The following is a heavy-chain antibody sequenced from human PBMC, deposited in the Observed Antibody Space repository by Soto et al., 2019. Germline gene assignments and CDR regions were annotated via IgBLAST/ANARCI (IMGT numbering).Heavy chain of an antibody. V-gene: IGHV4-34*01. D-gene: IGHD3-22*01. CDR2: INHSGST. CDR3: ARGGNRAKNYYDSSGSWFDP. J-gene: IGHJ5*02. CDR1: GGSFSGYY. Sequence: SETLSLTCAVYGGSFSGYYWSWIRQPPGKGLEWIGEINHSGSTNYNPSLKSRVTISVDTSKNQFSLKLGSVTAADTAVYYCARGGNRAKNYYDSSGSWFDPWGQGTLVTVSS.